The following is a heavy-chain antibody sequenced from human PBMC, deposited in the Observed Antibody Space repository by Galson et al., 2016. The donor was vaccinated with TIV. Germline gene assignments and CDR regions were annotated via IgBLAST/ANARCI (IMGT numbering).Heavy chain of an antibody. CDR3: ARDRTLPGYYYNGMDV. CDR2: TYYRSKWYN. CDR1: GDSVSSNSA. V-gene: IGHV6-1*01. Sequence: CAISGDSVSSNSAWNWIRQSSSRGLEWLGRTYYRSKWYNDYALSVKSRITTNPDTSKNQFSLQLNSMTPEDTAVYYCARDRTLPGYYYNGMDVWGQGTTVTVSS. J-gene: IGHJ6*02. D-gene: IGHD1/OR15-1a*01.